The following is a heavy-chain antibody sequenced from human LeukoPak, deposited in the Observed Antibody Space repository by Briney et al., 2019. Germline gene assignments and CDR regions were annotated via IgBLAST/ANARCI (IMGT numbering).Heavy chain of an antibody. D-gene: IGHD3-3*01. CDR3: ARGRSITIFGVVSLYNWFDP. J-gene: IGHJ5*02. Sequence: ASVKVSCKASGYTFTGYYMHWVRQAPGQGLEWMGWINPSSGGTNYAQKFQGRVTMTRDTSISTAYMELSRLRSDDTAVYYCARGRSITIFGVVSLYNWFDPWGQGTLVTVSS. V-gene: IGHV1-2*02. CDR1: GYTFTGYY. CDR2: INPSSGGT.